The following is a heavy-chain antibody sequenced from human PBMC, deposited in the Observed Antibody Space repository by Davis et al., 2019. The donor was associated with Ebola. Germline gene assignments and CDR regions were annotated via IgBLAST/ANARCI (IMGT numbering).Heavy chain of an antibody. CDR3: ARGSSSYYYYLIDL. D-gene: IGHD6-13*01. Sequence: PGGSLRLSCAASGFTFSTYSMNWVRQTPGKGLEWLGYINGGTTIYADSVKGRFTISRDNAKNSLYLQMNSLRAEDTAVYYCARGSSSYYYYLIDLWGRGTLVTVSS. J-gene: IGHJ2*01. CDR2: INGGTT. V-gene: IGHV3-48*04. CDR1: GFTFSTYS.